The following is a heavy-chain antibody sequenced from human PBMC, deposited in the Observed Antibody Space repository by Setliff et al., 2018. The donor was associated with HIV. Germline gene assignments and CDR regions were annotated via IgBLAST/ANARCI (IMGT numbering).Heavy chain of an antibody. J-gene: IGHJ4*02. CDR3: ARDLRNSNTLFGVLNFVFDL. CDR1: GYTLSSHY. Sequence: ASVKVSCKASGYTLSSHYIHWVRQAPGHRPEWVGWINPQTGGTNSAQKFQGRITMTSDTSVNTVFIELSRLKSDDTALYYCARDLRNSNTLFGVLNFVFDLWGQGTPVTVS. CDR2: INPQTGGT. D-gene: IGHD3-3*01. V-gene: IGHV1-2*02.